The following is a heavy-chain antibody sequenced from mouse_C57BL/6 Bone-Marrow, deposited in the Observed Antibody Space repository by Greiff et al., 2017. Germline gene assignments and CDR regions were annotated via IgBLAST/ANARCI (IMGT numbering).Heavy chain of an antibody. D-gene: IGHD2-4*01. Sequence: QVQLQQSGAELARPGASVKLSCKASGYTFTSYGISWVKQRTGQGLEWIGGIYPRSGNTYYNEKFKGKATLTADKSSSTAYMELRSLTSEDSAVYFCARSEGYDYDWFAYWGQGTLVTVSA. CDR1: GYTFTSYG. J-gene: IGHJ3*01. CDR3: ARSEGYDYDWFAY. CDR2: IYPRSGNT. V-gene: IGHV1-81*01.